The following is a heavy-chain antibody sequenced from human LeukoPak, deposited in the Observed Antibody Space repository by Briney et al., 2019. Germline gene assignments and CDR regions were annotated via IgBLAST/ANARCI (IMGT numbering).Heavy chain of an antibody. J-gene: IGHJ4*02. CDR3: ARSEEQWLGFDY. V-gene: IGHV4-61*08. Sequence: SETLSLTCAVSGGSISSGGYSWSWIRQHPGKGLEWIGYIYYSGSTNYNPSLKSRVTISVDTSKNQFSLKLSSVTAADTAVYYCARSEEQWLGFDYWGQGTLVTVSS. CDR1: GGSISSGGYS. CDR2: IYYSGST. D-gene: IGHD6-19*01.